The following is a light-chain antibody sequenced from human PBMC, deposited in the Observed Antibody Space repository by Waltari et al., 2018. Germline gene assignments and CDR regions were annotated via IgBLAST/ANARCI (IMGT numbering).Light chain of an antibody. CDR1: QTINKY. J-gene: IGKJ2*01. V-gene: IGKV1-39*01. CDR2: AVS. Sequence: DIQMTQSPSSLSASVGDRVTITCRPSQTINKYLNWYQQKPGKAPKLLIAAVSSLQSGVPPRFSGSGSGTDFTLTVSSLQPEDFAIYYCQQSYTTPPMYTFGQGTKLEIK. CDR3: QQSYTTPPMYT.